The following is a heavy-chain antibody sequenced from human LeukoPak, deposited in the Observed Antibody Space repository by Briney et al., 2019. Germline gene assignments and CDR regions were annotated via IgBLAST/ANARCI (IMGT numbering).Heavy chain of an antibody. J-gene: IGHJ4*02. Sequence: PGGSLRLSCAASGFTFDDYAMHWFRQGPGKGLEWVSGISWKSGSIAYADSVKGRFTISRDNAKNSLYLQMNSLRLEDTAMYYCAKDRGYSYGISEYWGQGTLVTVSS. CDR3: AKDRGYSYGISEY. V-gene: IGHV3-9*01. CDR2: ISWKSGSI. CDR1: GFTFDDYA. D-gene: IGHD5-18*01.